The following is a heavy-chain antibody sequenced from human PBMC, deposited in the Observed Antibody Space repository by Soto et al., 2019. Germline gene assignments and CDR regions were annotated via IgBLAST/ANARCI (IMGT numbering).Heavy chain of an antibody. CDR1: GFTFSSYG. J-gene: IGHJ2*01. D-gene: IGHD4-17*01. V-gene: IGHV3-30*18. CDR3: AKDRYGGNSDWYFDL. Sequence: QVQLVESGGGVVQPGRSLRLSCAASGFTFSSYGMHWVRQAPGKGLEWVAVISYDGSNKYYADSVKGRFTISRDNSKNALYLQMSSLRAEDTAVYYCAKDRYGGNSDWYFDLWGRGTLVTVSS. CDR2: ISYDGSNK.